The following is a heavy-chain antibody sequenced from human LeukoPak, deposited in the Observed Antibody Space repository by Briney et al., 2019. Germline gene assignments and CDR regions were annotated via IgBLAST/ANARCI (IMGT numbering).Heavy chain of an antibody. CDR3: ARHGEMATISGSSDL. J-gene: IGHJ2*01. CDR1: GGSISSSSYY. Sequence: SETLSLTCTVSGGSISSSSYYWGWIRQPPGKGLEWIGSIYYSGSTYYDPSLKSRVTISVDTSKNQFSLKLSSVTAADTAVYYCARHGEMATISGSSDLWGRGTLVTVSS. D-gene: IGHD5-24*01. CDR2: IYYSGST. V-gene: IGHV4-39*01.